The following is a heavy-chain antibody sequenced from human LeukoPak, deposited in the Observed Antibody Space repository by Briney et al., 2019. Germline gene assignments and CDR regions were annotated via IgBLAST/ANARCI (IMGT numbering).Heavy chain of an antibody. J-gene: IGHJ3*02. CDR3: TRRTTGTGSAFDI. Sequence: GGSLRLSCAASGFTFSGSAMHWVRQASGKGLEWVGRIRSKANSYATAYAASVKGRFTISRDDSKNTAYLQMNSLKTEDTAVCYCTRRTTGTGSAFDIWGQGTMVTVSS. CDR2: IRSKANSYAT. D-gene: IGHD1-1*01. CDR1: GFTFSGSA. V-gene: IGHV3-73*01.